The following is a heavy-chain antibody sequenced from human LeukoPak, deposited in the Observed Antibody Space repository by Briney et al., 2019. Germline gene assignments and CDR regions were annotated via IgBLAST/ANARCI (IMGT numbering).Heavy chain of an antibody. CDR3: ARDRGRVAGEYFDY. J-gene: IGHJ4*02. Sequence: PGGSLRLSCAVSGFTFSSYWMHWVRQAPGKGLLWVSRINSDGSSTNYADSVKGRFTISRDNAKNSLYLQMNSLRVEDTAVYYCARDRGRVAGEYFDYWGQGTLVTVSS. CDR1: GFTFSSYW. CDR2: INSDGSST. V-gene: IGHV3-74*01. D-gene: IGHD6-19*01.